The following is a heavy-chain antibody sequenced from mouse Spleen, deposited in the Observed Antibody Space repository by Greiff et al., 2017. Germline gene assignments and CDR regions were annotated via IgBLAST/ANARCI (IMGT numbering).Heavy chain of an antibody. V-gene: IGHV2-2*01. CDR3: ARMDYSNYDWYFDG. CDR2: IWSGGST. D-gene: IGHD2-5*01. CDR1: GFSLTSYG. Sequence: VQVVESGPGLVQPSPSLSITCTVSGFSLTSYGVHWVRQSPGQGLEWMGVIWSGGSTDYNAAFISRLSISKDNSKSQVFFKMNSLQADDTAIYYCARMDYSNYDWYFDGWGTGTTVTVSS. J-gene: IGHJ1*03.